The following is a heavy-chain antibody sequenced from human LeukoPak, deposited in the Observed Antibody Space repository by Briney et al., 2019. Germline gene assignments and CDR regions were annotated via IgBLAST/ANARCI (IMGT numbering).Heavy chain of an antibody. CDR1: GDSISSYY. Sequence: PSETLSLTCTVPGDSISSYYCSWIRQPAGKGLEWIGRIYPSGSTNSNPSLKSRVTMSVDTSKNHFSLTLTSVTAADTAIYYCAREDSYGSYYFDSWGRGTLVTVSS. J-gene: IGHJ4*02. CDR2: IYPSGST. V-gene: IGHV4-4*07. D-gene: IGHD5-18*01. CDR3: AREDSYGSYYFDS.